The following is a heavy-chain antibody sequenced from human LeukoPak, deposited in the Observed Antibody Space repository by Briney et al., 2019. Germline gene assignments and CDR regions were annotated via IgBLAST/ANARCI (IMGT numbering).Heavy chain of an antibody. CDR3: AKSGGYGLIDY. Sequence: SETLSLTCTVSGYSISSGYYWGWIRQPPGKGLEWIGNIYDSGSTYYNASLQSRVTISIDTSKNQFSLRLSSVTAADTAMYYCAKSGGYGLIDYWGQGTLVTVSS. CDR1: GYSISSGYY. V-gene: IGHV4-38-2*02. J-gene: IGHJ4*02. D-gene: IGHD1-26*01. CDR2: IYDSGST.